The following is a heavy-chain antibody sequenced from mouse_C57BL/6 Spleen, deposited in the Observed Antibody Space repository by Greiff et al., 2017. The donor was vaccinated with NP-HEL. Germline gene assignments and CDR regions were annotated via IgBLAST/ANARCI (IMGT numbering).Heavy chain of an antibody. V-gene: IGHV1-64*01. CDR1: GYTFTSYW. D-gene: IGHD1-1*01. CDR3: ASSTVVALYAMDY. Sequence: QVQLQQPGAELVKPGASVKLSCKASGYTFTSYWMHWVKQRPGQGLEWIGMIHTNSGSTNYNEKFKSKATLTVDKSSSTAYMQLSSLTSEDSAVYYCASSTVVALYAMDYWGQGTSGTVSS. CDR2: IHTNSGST. J-gene: IGHJ4*01.